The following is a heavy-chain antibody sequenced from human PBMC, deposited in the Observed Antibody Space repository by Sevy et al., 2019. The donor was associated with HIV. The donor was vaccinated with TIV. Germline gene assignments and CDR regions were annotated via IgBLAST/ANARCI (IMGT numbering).Heavy chain of an antibody. CDR2: IWYDGSNK. V-gene: IGHV3-33*01. CDR3: ARDTNYYGSGLNDAFDI. D-gene: IGHD3-10*01. J-gene: IGHJ3*02. CDR1: GFTFSSYG. Sequence: GGSLRLSCAASGFTFSSYGMHWVRQAPGKGLEWVAVIWYDGSNKYYADSVKGRFTISRDNSKNTLYLQVNSLRAEDTAVYYCARDTNYYGSGLNDAFDIWGQGTMVTVSS.